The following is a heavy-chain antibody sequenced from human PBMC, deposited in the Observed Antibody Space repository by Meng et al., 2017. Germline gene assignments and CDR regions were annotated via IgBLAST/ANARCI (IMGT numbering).Heavy chain of an antibody. CDR3: AKDPEPQIRHPSIFDY. V-gene: IGHV3-53*01. D-gene: IGHD2/OR15-2a*01. J-gene: IGHJ4*02. Sequence: GGSLRLSCAASGFTVSSNYMSWVRQAPGKGLEWVSVIYSGGSTYYADSVKGRFTISRDNSKNTLYLQMNSLRAEDTAVYYCAKDPEPQIRHPSIFDYWGQGTLVTVSS. CDR1: GFTVSSNY. CDR2: IYSGGST.